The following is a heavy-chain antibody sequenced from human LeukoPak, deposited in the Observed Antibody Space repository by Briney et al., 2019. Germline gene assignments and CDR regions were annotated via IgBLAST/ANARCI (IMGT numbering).Heavy chain of an antibody. CDR2: IYHSGST. Sequence: SETLSLTCTVSGYSISIGYYWGWIRQPPGKGLEWIGRIYHSGSTYYNPYLKSRVTISVDTSKNQSSLKLSSVTAADTAVYYCARVVMTTVTTYYFDYWGQGTLVTVSS. V-gene: IGHV4-38-2*02. CDR1: GYSISIGYY. J-gene: IGHJ4*02. CDR3: ARVVMTTVTTYYFDY. D-gene: IGHD4-11*01.